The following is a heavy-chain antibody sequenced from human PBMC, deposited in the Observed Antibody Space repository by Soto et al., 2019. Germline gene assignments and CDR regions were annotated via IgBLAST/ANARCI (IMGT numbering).Heavy chain of an antibody. CDR1: GGTFSSYA. Sequence: QVQLVQSGAEVKKPGSSVKVSCKASGGTFSSYAISWVRQAPGQGLEWMGGIIPIFGTANYAQKFQGRVTITADESTSTADMELSSLRSEDTAVYYCASYYDFWSAERPTYYGMDVWGQGTTVTVSS. D-gene: IGHD3-3*01. J-gene: IGHJ6*02. V-gene: IGHV1-69*01. CDR3: ASYYDFWSAERPTYYGMDV. CDR2: IIPIFGTA.